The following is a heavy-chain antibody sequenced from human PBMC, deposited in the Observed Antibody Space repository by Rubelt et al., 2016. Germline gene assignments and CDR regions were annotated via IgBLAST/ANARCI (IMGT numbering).Heavy chain of an antibody. Sequence: QVQLQQWGAGLLKPSETLSLTCAVYGGSFSGYYWSWIRQPPGKGLEWIGEINHSGSTNYNPSLKSRVTISVDTSKNQFSLKLRSVTAADTAMYYCARGRMGFHYYYYGMDVWGQGTTVTVSS. V-gene: IGHV4-34*01. CDR2: INHSGST. CDR3: ARGRMGFHYYYYGMDV. D-gene: IGHD1-26*01. CDR1: GGSFSGYY. J-gene: IGHJ6*02.